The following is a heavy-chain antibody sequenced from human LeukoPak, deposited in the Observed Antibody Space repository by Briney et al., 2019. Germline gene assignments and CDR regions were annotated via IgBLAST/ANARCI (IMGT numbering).Heavy chain of an antibody. J-gene: IGHJ4*02. Sequence: LGGSLRPSVAAPGLIASTNQISGVRQAQGKGLGWVSALYSGGSIYYADSVKGRFSISRDNSKNTLLLQMNSLRAEDTAVYYCARDPSRGLYYFDHWGQGTLVTVSS. CDR2: LYSGGSI. D-gene: IGHD3-10*01. CDR1: GLIASTNQ. CDR3: ARDPSRGLYYFDH. V-gene: IGHV3-53*01.